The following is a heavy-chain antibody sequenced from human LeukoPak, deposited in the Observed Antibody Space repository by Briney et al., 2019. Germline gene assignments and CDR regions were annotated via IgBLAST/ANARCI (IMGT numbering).Heavy chain of an antibody. D-gene: IGHD1-26*01. V-gene: IGHV3-48*03. CDR2: ISSSGSTI. CDR1: GFTFRSYE. J-gene: IGHJ4*02. Sequence: GALRLSCAASGFTFRSYEMNWVRPAPGKGLEGVSYISSSGSTIYYADSVKGRFTISRDNTKNSLYLQMNSLRAEDTAVYYCARDLPVGATRPSGMRDYWGQGTLVTVSS. CDR3: ARDLPVGATRPSGMRDY.